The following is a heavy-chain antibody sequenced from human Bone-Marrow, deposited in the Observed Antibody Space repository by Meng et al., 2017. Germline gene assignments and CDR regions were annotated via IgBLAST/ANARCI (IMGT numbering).Heavy chain of an antibody. CDR2: IYYSGST. CDR1: GGSISSSSYY. V-gene: IGHV4-39*07. J-gene: IGHJ4*02. Sequence: GSLRLSCTVSGGSISSSSYYWGWIRQPPGKGLEWIGSIYYSGSTYYNPSLKSRVTISVDTSKNQFSLKLSSVTAADTAVYYCAKDGLGYLIPAANWGQGTLVTVSS. D-gene: IGHD2-2*01. CDR3: AKDGLGYLIPAAN.